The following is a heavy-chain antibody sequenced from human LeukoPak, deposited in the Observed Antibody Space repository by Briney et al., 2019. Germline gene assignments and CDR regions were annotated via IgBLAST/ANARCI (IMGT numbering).Heavy chain of an antibody. CDR3: ARFRGFGYSSSSGY. CDR1: GFTFSSYA. J-gene: IGHJ4*02. V-gene: IGHV3-23*01. CDR2: ISGSGGST. D-gene: IGHD6-6*01. Sequence: GGSLRLSCAASGFTFSSYAMSWVRQAPGKGLEWVSAISGSGGSTYYADSVKGRFTISRDNAKNTLYLQMNSLRAEDTAVYYCARFRGFGYSSSSGYWGQGTLVTVSS.